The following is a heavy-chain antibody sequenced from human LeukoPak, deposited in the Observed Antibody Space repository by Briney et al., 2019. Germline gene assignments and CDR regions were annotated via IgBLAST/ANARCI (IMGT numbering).Heavy chain of an antibody. Sequence: GGSLRLSCAASGFTFSSYSMNWVRQAPGKGLEWVANIKQDGSEKYYVDSVKGRFTISRDNAKNSLYLQMNSLRAEDTAVYYCARGPTYYDFWSGYSVFDYWGQGTLVTVSS. CDR1: GFTFSSYS. J-gene: IGHJ4*02. V-gene: IGHV3-7*01. D-gene: IGHD3-3*01. CDR2: IKQDGSEK. CDR3: ARGPTYYDFWSGYSVFDY.